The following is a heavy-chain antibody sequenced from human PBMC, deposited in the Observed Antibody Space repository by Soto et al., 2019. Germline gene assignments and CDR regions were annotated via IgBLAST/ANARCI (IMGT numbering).Heavy chain of an antibody. CDR3: VGGQYYFDY. Sequence: QVQLVESGGGVVQPGRSLRLSCAASGFPFTSYGMHWVREGPDKGLEWVAIISYDGSDKYYADSVKGRFTISRDNSKNTLCLQMTSLRPEDTALYYCVGGQYYFDYRGQGTLVIVSS. J-gene: IGHJ4*02. CDR2: ISYDGSDK. D-gene: IGHD3-10*01. V-gene: IGHV3-30*03. CDR1: GFPFTSYG.